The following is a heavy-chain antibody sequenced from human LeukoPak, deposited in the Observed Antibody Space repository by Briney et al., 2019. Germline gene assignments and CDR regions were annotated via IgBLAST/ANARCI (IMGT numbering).Heavy chain of an antibody. CDR1: GFIFSSYS. J-gene: IGHJ5*02. CDR2: IRSSGDTM. Sequence: GGSLRLSCVASGFIFSSYSMNWVRQAPGKGLQWVSHIRSSGDTMYYADSVRGRFTISRDNAKNSLYLQMSSLRDEDTAVYYCARDSSSSGLWFDPWGQGTLVTVSS. CDR3: ARDSSSSGLWFDP. V-gene: IGHV3-48*02. D-gene: IGHD6-6*01.